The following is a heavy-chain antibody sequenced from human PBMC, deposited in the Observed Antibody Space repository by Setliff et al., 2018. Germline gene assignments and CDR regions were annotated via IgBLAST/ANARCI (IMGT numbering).Heavy chain of an antibody. D-gene: IGHD3-9*01. CDR1: GFIFSSYG. CDR3: AQRDYDILTDP. J-gene: IGHJ5*02. V-gene: IGHV3-30*02. Sequence: HPGGSLRLSCATSGFIFSSYGMHWVRQAPGKGLEWVAFIGYDGSEKYYGDSVKGRFTISRDNSKKTLYLQMNSLRLEDTAVYYCAQRDYDILTDPWGQGTLVTV. CDR2: IGYDGSEK.